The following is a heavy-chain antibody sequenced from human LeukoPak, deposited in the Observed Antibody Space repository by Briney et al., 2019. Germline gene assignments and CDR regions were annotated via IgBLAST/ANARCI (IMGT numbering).Heavy chain of an antibody. CDR3: ARVWCSSTNCLNGWFDP. V-gene: IGHV1-8*02. J-gene: IGHJ5*02. D-gene: IGHD2-2*01. CDR2: MNPNSGNT. CDR1: RYTFTTYD. Sequence: ASVKVSCKASRYTFTTYDINWVRQAAGQGLEWMGWMNPNSGNTGYAQKFQGRVTMTRNTSVSTAYMELSSLRSEDTAVYYCARVWCSSTNCLNGWFDPWGQGTLVTVSS.